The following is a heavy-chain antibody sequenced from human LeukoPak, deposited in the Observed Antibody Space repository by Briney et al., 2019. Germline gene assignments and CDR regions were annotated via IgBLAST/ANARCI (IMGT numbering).Heavy chain of an antibody. J-gene: IGHJ4*02. Sequence: SETLSLTCTVSGGSISSYDWSWIRQPPGKGLGWIGNIYYSGSTNYNPSLKSRVTISVDTSKNQFSLKLSSVTAADPAVYYCARDLSSSAAGGRGEYYFDYWGQGTLVTVSS. CDR3: ARDLSSSAAGGRGEYYFDY. D-gene: IGHD6-6*01. CDR1: GGSISSYD. V-gene: IGHV4-59*01. CDR2: IYYSGST.